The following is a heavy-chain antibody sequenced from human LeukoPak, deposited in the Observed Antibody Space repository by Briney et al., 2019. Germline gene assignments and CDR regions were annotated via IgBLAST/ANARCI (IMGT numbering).Heavy chain of an antibody. Sequence: GGSLRLSCAASGFTFTNYWKNWVRHAPGKGLEWVANIKTDGSETYYVDSVKGRFTISRDNAKNSVYLQMNSLRAEDTAIYYSARTGKFDSWGQGTL. CDR3: ARTGKFDS. CDR2: IKTDGSET. V-gene: IGHV3-7*05. CDR1: GFTFTNYW. J-gene: IGHJ5*01.